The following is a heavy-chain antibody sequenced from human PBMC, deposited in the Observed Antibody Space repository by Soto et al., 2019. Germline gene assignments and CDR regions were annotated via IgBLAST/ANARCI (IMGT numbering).Heavy chain of an antibody. CDR2: IWYDGSNK. V-gene: IGHV3-33*01. J-gene: IGHJ5*01. CDR3: AIYGLVGATTLFYF. CDR1: GFTFSSYG. D-gene: IGHD1-26*01. Sequence: GGSLRLSCAASGFTFSSYGMHWVRQAPGKGLEWVAVIWYDGSNKYYADSVKGRFTISRDNSKNTLYLQMNSLRAEDTAVYYCAIYGLVGATTLFYFRGQRTLVTVSA.